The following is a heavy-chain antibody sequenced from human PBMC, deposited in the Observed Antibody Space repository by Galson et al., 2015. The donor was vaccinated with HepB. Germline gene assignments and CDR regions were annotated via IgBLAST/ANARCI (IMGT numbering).Heavy chain of an antibody. CDR3: ARDPVEYNRSSGAHYFVH. V-gene: IGHV3-30-3*01. CDR1: GFTFSNFA. D-gene: IGHD1-14*01. Sequence: SLRLSCAASGFTFSNFAMRWVRQAPGKGLDWVTIISYDGTNKYYADSVKGRFTVSRDNSKNTLYLQMNSLRPEDTAVYYCARDPVEYNRSSGAHYFVHWGQGTLVTVSS. CDR2: ISYDGTNK. J-gene: IGHJ4*01.